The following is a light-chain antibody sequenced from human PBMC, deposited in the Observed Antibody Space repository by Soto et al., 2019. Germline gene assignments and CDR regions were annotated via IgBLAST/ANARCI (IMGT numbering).Light chain of an antibody. Sequence: DIVMTQSPATLSVSLGERVTLSCRASQSVGSKLAWYQQKAGQSPRLLISGASTRAAGIPARFSGSGSGSDFTLIIDRLQSEDFAVYYCQQYNNWPLTFGGGTKLEIK. CDR3: QQYNNWPLT. J-gene: IGKJ4*01. CDR1: QSVGSK. CDR2: GAS. V-gene: IGKV3-15*01.